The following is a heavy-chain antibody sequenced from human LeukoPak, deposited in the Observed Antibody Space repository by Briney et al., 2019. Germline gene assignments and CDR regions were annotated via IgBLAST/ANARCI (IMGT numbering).Heavy chain of an antibody. D-gene: IGHD1-7*01. J-gene: IGHJ5*02. CDR1: GGSISSYY. Sequence: SETLSLTCTVSGGSISSYYWSWIRQPPGKGLEWIGYIYYSGSTNYNPSLKSRVTISVDTSKNQFSLKLSSVAAADTAVYYCGRERLELRGWFDPWGQGTLVTVSS. CDR3: GRERLELRGWFDP. CDR2: IYYSGST. V-gene: IGHV4-59*01.